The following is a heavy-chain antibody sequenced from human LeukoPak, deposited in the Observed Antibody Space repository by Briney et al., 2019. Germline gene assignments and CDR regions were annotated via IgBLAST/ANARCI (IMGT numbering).Heavy chain of an antibody. CDR3: AREDYDILTGSPNWFDP. CDR1: GGSISSYY. CDR2: IYYSGST. Sequence: PSETLSLTCTVSGGSISSYYWSWIRQPPGKGLEWIGYIYYSGSTNYNPSLKSRVTISVDTSKNQFSLKLSSVTAADTAVYYCAREDYDILTGSPNWFDPWGQGTLVTVSS. J-gene: IGHJ5*02. V-gene: IGHV4-59*01. D-gene: IGHD3-9*01.